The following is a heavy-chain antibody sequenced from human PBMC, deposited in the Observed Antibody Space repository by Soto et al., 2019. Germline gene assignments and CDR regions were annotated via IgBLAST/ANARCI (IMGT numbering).Heavy chain of an antibody. J-gene: IGHJ5*02. D-gene: IGHD2-2*01. V-gene: IGHV1-2*02. CDR2: VSPKSGGT. CDR3: ARGAGYCSSTSCYGYWFDP. Sequence: QVQLVQSAAEVKKPGASVKVSCKASGYNFSDYYIHWVRRAPGQGLEWLGWVSPKSGGTNYAQKFKGRVTMTRDTSISTAYMELSRLRSDDTAVYYCARGAGYCSSTSCYGYWFDPWGQGTLVTVSS. CDR1: GYNFSDYY.